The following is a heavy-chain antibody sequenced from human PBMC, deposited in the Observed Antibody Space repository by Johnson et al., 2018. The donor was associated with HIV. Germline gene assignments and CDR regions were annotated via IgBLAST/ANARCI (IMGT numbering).Heavy chain of an antibody. Sequence: VHLVESGGGVVQPGRSLRLSCAASGFTFSSYAMHWVRQAPGKGLEWVSGINWNGGSTGYADSVKGRFTISRDNAKNSLYLQMNSLRAEDTALYYCARDFGLEWELDGAFDIWGQGTMVTVSS. CDR1: GFTFSSYA. D-gene: IGHD1-26*01. CDR3: ARDFGLEWELDGAFDI. J-gene: IGHJ3*02. V-gene: IGHV3-20*04. CDR2: INWNGGST.